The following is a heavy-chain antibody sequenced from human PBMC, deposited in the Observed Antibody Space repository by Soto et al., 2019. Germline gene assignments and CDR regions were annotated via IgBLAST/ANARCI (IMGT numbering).Heavy chain of an antibody. CDR1: GITFSNYA. V-gene: IGHV3-23*01. CDR2: ISGPGGST. Sequence: PGGSLRLSCAASGITFSNYAMSWVRQAPGKGLEWVSTISGPGGSTNLADSVKGRFTISRDNSKNTLYLQMSGLRAEDTAVYYCAKGRTFDWGQGTLVTVS. CDR3: AKGRTFD. J-gene: IGHJ4*02.